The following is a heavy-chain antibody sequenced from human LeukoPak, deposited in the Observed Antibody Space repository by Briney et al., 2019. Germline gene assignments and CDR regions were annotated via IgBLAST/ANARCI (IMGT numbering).Heavy chain of an antibody. Sequence: SETLSLTCTVSSGSISSYDYYWTWIRQPPGKGLEWIGYIYDNGNTYYNPSLESRLTISVDTSKNQFSLELNSVTAADTAVYYCARETNFGSGSLDYWGQGTLVTVSS. J-gene: IGHJ4*02. CDR1: SGSISSYDYY. CDR2: IYDNGNT. V-gene: IGHV4-30-4*08. CDR3: ARETNFGSGSLDY. D-gene: IGHD3-10*01.